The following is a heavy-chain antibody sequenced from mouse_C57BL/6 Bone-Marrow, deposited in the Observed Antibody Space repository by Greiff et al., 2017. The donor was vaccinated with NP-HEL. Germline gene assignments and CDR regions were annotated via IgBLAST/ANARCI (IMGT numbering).Heavy chain of an antibody. J-gene: IGHJ2*01. CDR3: ARGGTAQAYFDY. D-gene: IGHD3-2*02. Sequence: QVQLQQPGAELVKPGASVKMSCKASGYTFTSYWITWVKQRPGQGLEWIGDIYPGSGSTNYNEKFKSKATLTVDTSSSTAYMQLSSLTSEDSAVYYCARGGTAQAYFDYWGQGTTLTVSS. V-gene: IGHV1-55*01. CDR2: IYPGSGST. CDR1: GYTFTSYW.